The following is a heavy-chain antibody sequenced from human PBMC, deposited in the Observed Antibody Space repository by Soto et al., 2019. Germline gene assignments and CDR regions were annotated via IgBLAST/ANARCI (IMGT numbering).Heavy chain of an antibody. D-gene: IGHD3-22*01. V-gene: IGHV4-39*01. CDR3: ARVYYYDSSGYPLFDY. J-gene: IGHJ4*02. CDR1: GGSISSSSYY. CDR2: IYYSGST. Sequence: SETLSLTCTVSGGSISSSSYYWGWIRQPPGKGLEWIGSIYYSGSTYYNPSLKSRVTISVDTSKNQFSLKLSSVTAVDTAVYYCARVYYYDSSGYPLFDYWGQGTLVTVSS.